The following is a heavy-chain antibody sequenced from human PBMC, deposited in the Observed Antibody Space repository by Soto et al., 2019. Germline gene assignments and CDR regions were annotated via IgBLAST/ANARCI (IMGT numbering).Heavy chain of an antibody. CDR2: VSGNGGVT. J-gene: IGHJ4*02. V-gene: IGHV3-23*01. D-gene: IGHD1-26*01. CDR1: GFTFNNYA. CDR3: AKDQYSGSPGKPDY. Sequence: GGSLRLSCAASGFTFNNYAMSWVRQAPGKGLEWVSAVSGNGGVTYYADSVQGRFTISRDNSKNTLYLQMDSLRAEDTAIYFCAKDQYSGSPGKPDYWGQGTLVTVSS.